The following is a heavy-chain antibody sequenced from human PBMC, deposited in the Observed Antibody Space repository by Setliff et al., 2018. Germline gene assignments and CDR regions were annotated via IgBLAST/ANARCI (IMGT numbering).Heavy chain of an antibody. V-gene: IGHV4-39*07. Sequence: PSETLSLTCTVSGASITNINYYWGLIRQPPGKGLEWIGDIYQSGTTNYNPSLKSRVTISADTSKNQFSLKLKSVTAADTAVYYCARAPGRNIRGDYWGQGALVTVSS. J-gene: IGHJ4*02. CDR1: GASITNINYY. CDR3: ARAPGRNIRGDY. D-gene: IGHD3-10*01. CDR2: IYQSGTT.